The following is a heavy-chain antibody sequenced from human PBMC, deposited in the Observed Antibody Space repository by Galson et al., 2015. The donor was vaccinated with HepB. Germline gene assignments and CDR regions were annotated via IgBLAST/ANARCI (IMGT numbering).Heavy chain of an antibody. Sequence: TLSLTCTVSGGSISSGDYYWSWIRQPPGKGLEWIGYIYYSGSTYYNPSLKSRVTISVDTSKNQFSLKLSSVTAADTAVYYCAKAAIVVVPAATFDYWGQGTLVTVSS. CDR3: AKAAIVVVPAATFDY. J-gene: IGHJ4*02. CDR1: GGSISSGDYY. V-gene: IGHV4-30-4*01. CDR2: IYYSGST. D-gene: IGHD2-2*01.